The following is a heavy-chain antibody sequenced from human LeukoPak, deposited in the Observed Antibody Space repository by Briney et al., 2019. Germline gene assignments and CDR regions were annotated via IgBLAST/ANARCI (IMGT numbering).Heavy chain of an antibody. CDR2: INSDGRST. Sequence: LVLVSRINSDGRSTNYADSAKGGFTISRDNAKNMLYLQMSSLRAEDTAVYYCARAKGSLQDWGQGTLVTVSS. V-gene: IGHV3-74*01. D-gene: IGHD3-10*01. CDR3: ARAKGSLQD. J-gene: IGHJ4*02.